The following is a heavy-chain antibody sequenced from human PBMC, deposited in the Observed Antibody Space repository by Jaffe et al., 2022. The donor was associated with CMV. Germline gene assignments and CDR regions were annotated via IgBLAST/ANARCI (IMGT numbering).Heavy chain of an antibody. J-gene: IGHJ6*02. CDR1: GFTFSGSA. D-gene: IGHD2-2*01. V-gene: IGHV3-73*02. CDR3: ISGPDPVVIPAAPSSYSYDMDV. CDR2: IRSKSNSYAT. Sequence: EVQVVESGGGLVQPGGSLKLSCAASGFTFSGSAMYWVRQASGKGLEWVGRIRSKSNSYATVYAASVKGRFTISRDDSKNTAYLQMNSLKNDDTAVYYCISGPDPVVIPAAPSSYSYDMDVWGQGTTVTVSS.